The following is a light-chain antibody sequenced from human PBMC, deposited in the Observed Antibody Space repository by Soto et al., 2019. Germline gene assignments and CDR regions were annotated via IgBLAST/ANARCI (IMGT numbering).Light chain of an antibody. J-gene: IGKJ2*03. Sequence: DIQMTQSPSTLSASVGDRVTITCRASQTISSWLAWYQQKPGKAPKLLIYAASTLESGVPSRFSGSGSGTEFTLTIINLQPDDFATYYCQQYSSYFWSFGQGTTLEIK. CDR3: QQYSSYFWS. CDR1: QTISSW. CDR2: AAS. V-gene: IGKV1-5*01.